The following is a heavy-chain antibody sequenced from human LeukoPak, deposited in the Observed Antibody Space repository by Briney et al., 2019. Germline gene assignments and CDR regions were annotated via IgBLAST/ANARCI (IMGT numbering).Heavy chain of an antibody. J-gene: IGHJ4*02. D-gene: IGHD3-10*01. Sequence: GGSLRLSCAASGFTFSNFAMSWVRQAPGKGLECVSLISANGGATYYADSVKGRFTISRDNSKSTLYLQMNSLRADDTAVYYCAKASGSPYYFDYWGQATLVTVS. CDR3: AKASGSPYYFDY. V-gene: IGHV3-23*01. CDR1: GFTFSNFA. CDR2: ISANGGAT.